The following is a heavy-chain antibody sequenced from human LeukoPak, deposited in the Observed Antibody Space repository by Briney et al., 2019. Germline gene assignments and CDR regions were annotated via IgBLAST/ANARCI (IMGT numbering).Heavy chain of an antibody. Sequence: GGSLRLSCAPSGFTFTSYVMSWVRQAPGEGLGWVSVISGSGGSTYYADSVKGRFTISRDNSKNTMSLQMNSLRADYSAVCYCGGTTEGNWFDPWGQGTLVTVSS. V-gene: IGHV3-23*01. CDR2: ISGSGGST. D-gene: IGHD1-1*01. CDR3: GGTTEGNWFDP. CDR1: GFTFTSYV. J-gene: IGHJ5*02.